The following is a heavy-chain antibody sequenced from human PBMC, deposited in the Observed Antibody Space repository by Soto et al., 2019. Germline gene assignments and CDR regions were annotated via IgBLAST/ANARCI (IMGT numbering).Heavy chain of an antibody. V-gene: IGHV3-48*03. CDR1: GFTFSSYE. D-gene: IGHD3-9*01. CDR2: ISSSGSTI. CDR3: ARLPGYYDILTGYHYYYHYGMDV. Sequence: PRGSLRLSCAASGFTFSSYEMNWVRQAPGKGLEWVSYISSSGSTIYYADSVKGRFTISRDNAKNSLYLQMNSLRAEDTAVYYCARLPGYYDILTGYHYYYHYGMDVWGQGTTVTVSS. J-gene: IGHJ6*02.